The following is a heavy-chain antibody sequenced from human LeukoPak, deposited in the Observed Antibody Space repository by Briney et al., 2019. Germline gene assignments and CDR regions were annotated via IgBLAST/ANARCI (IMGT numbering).Heavy chain of an antibody. Sequence: SETLSLTCTVSGGSISSYYWSWIRQPPGKGLEWIGYIYYSGSTNYNPSLKSRVTMSVDTSKNQFSLKLSSVTAADTAVYYCARVTAGATTLDYWGQGTLVTVSS. CDR2: IYYSGST. D-gene: IGHD1-26*01. J-gene: IGHJ4*02. CDR1: GGSISSYY. V-gene: IGHV4-59*12. CDR3: ARVTAGATTLDY.